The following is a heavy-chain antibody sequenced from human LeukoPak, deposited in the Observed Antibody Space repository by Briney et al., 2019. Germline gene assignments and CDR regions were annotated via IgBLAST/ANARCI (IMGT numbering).Heavy chain of an antibody. CDR2: IYHSGST. J-gene: IGHJ4*02. CDR3: ARAQWLVRKLDY. V-gene: IGHV4-30-2*01. Sequence: PSETLSLTCTVSGGSISSGGYYWSWIRQPPGKGLEWIGYIYHSGSTYYNPSLKSRVTISVDRSKNQFSLKLSSVTAADTAVYYCARAQWLVRKLDYWGQGTLVTVPS. D-gene: IGHD6-19*01. CDR1: GGSISSGGYY.